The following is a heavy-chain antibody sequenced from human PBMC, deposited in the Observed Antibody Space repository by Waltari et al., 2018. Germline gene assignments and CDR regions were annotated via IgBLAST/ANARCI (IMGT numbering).Heavy chain of an antibody. J-gene: IGHJ4*02. CDR3: GREGGTSGYSGYLDT. CDR1: AFTYRTSI. Sequence: QVQLVESGGGVVQPGRSLRLSCAAPAFTYRTSIIHWVRQAPGKGIEWVVGRSYDGFSKYYADAVKGRVSIGRDESQNTVYLQANSLTTEDTAVYYCGREGGTSGYSGYLDTWGQGTLVTVSS. D-gene: IGHD2-15*01. CDR2: RSYDGFSK. V-gene: IGHV3-30*01.